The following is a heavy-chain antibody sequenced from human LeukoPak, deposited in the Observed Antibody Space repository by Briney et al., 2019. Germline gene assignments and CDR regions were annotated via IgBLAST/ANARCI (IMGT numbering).Heavy chain of an antibody. V-gene: IGHV3-30*18. CDR3: AKDGSMVVPVYFDY. J-gene: IGHJ4*02. D-gene: IGHD3-22*01. CDR1: GFTFSSYA. CDR2: ISYDGSNK. Sequence: HGGSFRLSCAASGFTFSSYAMHWVRQAPGKGLEWVAVISYDGSNKYYADSVKGRFTISRDNSKNTLYLQMNSLRAEDTAVYYCAKDGSMVVPVYFDYWGQATVDTASS.